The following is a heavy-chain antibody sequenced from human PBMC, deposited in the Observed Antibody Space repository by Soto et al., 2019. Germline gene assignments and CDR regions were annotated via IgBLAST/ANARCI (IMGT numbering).Heavy chain of an antibody. CDR1: GYTFTGYY. Sequence: GASLKVSCKASGYTFTGYYMHWVRQAPGQGLEWMGWINPNSGGTNYAQKFQGWVTMTRDTSISIAYMELSRLRSDDTAVYYCARDRSGVYSSPTDAFDIWGQGTMVTVSS. CDR2: INPNSGGT. D-gene: IGHD6-13*01. V-gene: IGHV1-2*04. J-gene: IGHJ3*02. CDR3: ARDRSGVYSSPTDAFDI.